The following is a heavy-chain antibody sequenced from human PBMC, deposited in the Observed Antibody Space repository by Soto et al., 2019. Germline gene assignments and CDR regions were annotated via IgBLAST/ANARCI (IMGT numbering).Heavy chain of an antibody. CDR3: ATMTTVTTHDY. CDR1: GFTFTSSA. V-gene: IGHV1-3*01. J-gene: IGHJ4*02. D-gene: IGHD4-4*01. CDR2: INAGNGNT. Sequence: ASVKVSCKASGFTFTSSAVQWVRQARGQRLEWMGWINAGNGNTKYSQKFQGRVTITRDTSASTAYMELSSLRSEDTAVYYCATMTTVTTHDYWGQGTLVTVSS.